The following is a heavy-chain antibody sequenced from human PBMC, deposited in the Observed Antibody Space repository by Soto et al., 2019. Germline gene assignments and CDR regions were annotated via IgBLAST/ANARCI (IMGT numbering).Heavy chain of an antibody. CDR3: AKSAPMDAGDKYYYDF. V-gene: IGHV1-69*13. Sequence: GASVKVSCKASGGTFSTFGISWVRQAPGRGLEWMGGIIPFFGTARYSQKFEDRITITADESTNTVHMDLRSLTSEDTAIYYCAKSAPMDAGDKYYYDFWGQGALVTVSS. D-gene: IGHD4-17*01. CDR2: IIPFFGTA. J-gene: IGHJ4*02. CDR1: GGTFSTFG.